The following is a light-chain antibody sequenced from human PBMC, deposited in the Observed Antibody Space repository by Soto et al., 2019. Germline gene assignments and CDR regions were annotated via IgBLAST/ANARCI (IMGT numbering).Light chain of an antibody. V-gene: IGKV1-39*01. J-gene: IGKJ4*01. CDR2: AAS. Sequence: DIQMTQSPSSLSASVGDRVTITCRASQSISRYINWYQQKPGKAPKLLIYAASSFQSGVPSRFSGSGSGTDFTLTISSMQPEDFATYYCQQSYSTTPLTFCGGTKVEIK. CDR1: QSISRY. CDR3: QQSYSTTPLT.